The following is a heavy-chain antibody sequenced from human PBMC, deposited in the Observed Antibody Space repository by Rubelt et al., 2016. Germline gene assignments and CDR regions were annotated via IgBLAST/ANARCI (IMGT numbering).Heavy chain of an antibody. J-gene: IGHJ4*02. CDR3: ARHDTGSFLFDC. Sequence: QVQLQQWGAGLVKPSETLSLTCAVYGGSFSGYSWTWIRQPPGKGLEWLGEIDHSGNTDYIPSLKSRVSISVDTSKKQISRRRSSGTAADTAVYYCARHDTGSFLFDCWGQGTPVTVSS. CDR2: IDHSGNT. D-gene: IGHD1-26*01. V-gene: IGHV4-34*01. CDR1: GGSFSGYS.